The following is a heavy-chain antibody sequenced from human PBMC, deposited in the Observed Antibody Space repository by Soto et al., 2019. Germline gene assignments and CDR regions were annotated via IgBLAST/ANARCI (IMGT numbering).Heavy chain of an antibody. Sequence: SETLSLTCTVSGGSVSSGDYYWGWIRQPPGKGLEWIGSFYYSVSTSYNPSLKSRVTISVDTSKNQFSLELTSVAAADTAVYYCVRHRSSSGGYWGQGTLVTVSS. CDR2: FYYSVST. J-gene: IGHJ4*02. D-gene: IGHD6-19*01. CDR1: GGSVSSGDYY. V-gene: IGHV4-39*01. CDR3: VRHRSSSGGY.